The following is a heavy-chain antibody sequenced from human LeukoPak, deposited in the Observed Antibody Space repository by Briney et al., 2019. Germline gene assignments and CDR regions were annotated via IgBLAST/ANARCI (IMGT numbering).Heavy chain of an antibody. Sequence: ASLKLSCKASGYTFTGYYMHWVRQSPGQGLEWMRWINPNSGGTNYAQKFQGRVTMTRDPSISTAYMELSRLRSDDTAVYYCARGDDGFDYWGQGTLVTVSS. CDR1: GYTFTGYY. CDR2: INPNSGGT. J-gene: IGHJ4*02. CDR3: ARGDDGFDY. V-gene: IGHV1-2*02.